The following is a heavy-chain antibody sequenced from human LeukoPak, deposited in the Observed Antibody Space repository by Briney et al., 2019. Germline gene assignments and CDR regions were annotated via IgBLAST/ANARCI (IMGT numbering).Heavy chain of an antibody. J-gene: IGHJ4*02. CDR3: AKDFRSGAAASYFDY. CDR2: ISYDGSNK. CDR1: GFTFSSYG. V-gene: IGHV3-30*18. D-gene: IGHD6-25*01. Sequence: GGSLRLSCAASGFTFSSYGMHWVRQAPGKGLEWVAVISYDGSNKYYADSVKGRFTISRDNSKNTLYLQMNSLRAEDTAVYYCAKDFRSGAAASYFDYWGQGTLVTVSS.